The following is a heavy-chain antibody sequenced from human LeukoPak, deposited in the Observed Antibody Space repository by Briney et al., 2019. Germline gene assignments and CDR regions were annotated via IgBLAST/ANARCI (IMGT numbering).Heavy chain of an antibody. CDR1: GFTFSSYG. Sequence: PGGSLRLSCAASGFTFSSYGMHWVRQAPGKGLEWVAFIRYGGSNKYYADSVKGRFTISRDNSKNTLYLQMNSLRAEDTAVYYCAKDLLRSGGWYLGLDAFDIWGQGTMVTVSS. V-gene: IGHV3-30*02. CDR2: IRYGGSNK. D-gene: IGHD6-19*01. J-gene: IGHJ3*02. CDR3: AKDLLRSGGWYLGLDAFDI.